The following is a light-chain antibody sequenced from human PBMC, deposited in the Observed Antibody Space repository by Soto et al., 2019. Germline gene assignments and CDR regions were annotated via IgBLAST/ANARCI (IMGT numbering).Light chain of an antibody. J-gene: IGLJ3*02. Sequence: QSALTQPPSASGSPGQSVTISCTGTSSDIGGYNYVSWYQQHPGKAPKLIIYEVSKRPSGVPDRFSGSKSGNTASLTVSGLRAEDEADYYCTSYAGSNNLVFAGGTKLPVL. CDR2: EVS. CDR1: SSDIGGYNY. V-gene: IGLV2-8*01. CDR3: TSYAGSNNLV.